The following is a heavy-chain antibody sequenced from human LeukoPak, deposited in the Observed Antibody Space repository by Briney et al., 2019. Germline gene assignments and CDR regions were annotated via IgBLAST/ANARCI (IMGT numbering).Heavy chain of an antibody. CDR2: IYPGDSDT. J-gene: IGHJ4*02. CDR3: ARSWVAGYGTVLDS. Sequence: GESLKISCNGSGYXFTNYWICWVRQMPGKGLEWVGIIYPGDSDTRYSPSFQGQVTISADKSISAAYLQWSSLKASDTAIYYCARSWVAGYGTVLDSWGQGTLVTVSS. D-gene: IGHD2-15*01. CDR1: GYXFTNYW. V-gene: IGHV5-51*01.